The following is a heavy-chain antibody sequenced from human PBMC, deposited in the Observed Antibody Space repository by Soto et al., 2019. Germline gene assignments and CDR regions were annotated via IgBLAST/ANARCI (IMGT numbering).Heavy chain of an antibody. CDR3: ARELDIVVVPSAISY. V-gene: IGHV3-23*01. J-gene: IGHJ4*02. CDR1: GFTFRTYA. Sequence: RRLSCAASGFTFRTYAMNWVRQAPGKGLEWVSTISGSNGRTYYADSVKGRFTISRDNSKDTLFLQMNSLRAEDTAIYYCARELDIVVVPSAISYWGQGTLVTVSS. CDR2: ISGSNGRT. D-gene: IGHD2-2*02.